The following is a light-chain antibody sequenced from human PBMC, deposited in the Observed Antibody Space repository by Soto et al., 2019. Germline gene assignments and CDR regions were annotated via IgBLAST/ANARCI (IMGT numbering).Light chain of an antibody. CDR2: ELS. CDR1: NSDVGGYNY. J-gene: IGLJ2*01. V-gene: IGLV2-8*01. CDR3: SSYAGSNNFVV. Sequence: QSVLTQPPSASGSPGQSVTISCTGTNSDVGGYNYVSWYQQHPGKAPKLMIYELSKLPSGVPDRFSGSKSGNTASLTVSGLQAEDEADYYCSSYAGSNNFVVFGGGTKLTVL.